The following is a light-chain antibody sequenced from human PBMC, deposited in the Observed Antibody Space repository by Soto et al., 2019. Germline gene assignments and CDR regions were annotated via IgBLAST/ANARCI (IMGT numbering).Light chain of an antibody. Sequence: IVLTQSPASLYLSPWERDNFWCRASPSVTNYLAWYQQKPGQPPRLLIYGAFNRAAGIPARFSGSGSGTDFTLTISSLEPEDSAVYYCQQRNIWPPVTFGQGTGLEIK. CDR2: GAF. V-gene: IGKV3-11*01. CDR3: QQRNIWPPVT. CDR1: PSVTNY. J-gene: IGKJ5*01.